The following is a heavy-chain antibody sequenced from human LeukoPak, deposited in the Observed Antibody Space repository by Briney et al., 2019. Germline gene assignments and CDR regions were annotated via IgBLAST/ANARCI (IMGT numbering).Heavy chain of an antibody. V-gene: IGHV3-21*01. CDR3: AREVGYA. D-gene: IGHD5-12*01. Sequence: GGSLRLSCAASGFSFNSYSMNWVRQAPGKRLEWVSSISSSSSYIYYADSVKGRFTISRDNAKNSVYLQMNSLRAEDTAVYYCAREVGYAWGQGALVTVSS. CDR1: GFSFNSYS. J-gene: IGHJ5*02. CDR2: ISSSSSYI.